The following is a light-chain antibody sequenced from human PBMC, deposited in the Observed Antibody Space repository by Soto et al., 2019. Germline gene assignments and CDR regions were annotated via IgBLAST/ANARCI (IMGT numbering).Light chain of an antibody. J-gene: IGKJ4*01. CDR1: ESVSSN. CDR2: GAS. Sequence: EIVMTQSPATLSVSQGERATLSCRASESVSSNLAWYQQKPGQAPRLLIYGASTRATGVPPGFSGSGSGTEFTLTISSLQSEDFAVFYCQQYNRWPLTFGGGTKVELK. V-gene: IGKV3-15*01. CDR3: QQYNRWPLT.